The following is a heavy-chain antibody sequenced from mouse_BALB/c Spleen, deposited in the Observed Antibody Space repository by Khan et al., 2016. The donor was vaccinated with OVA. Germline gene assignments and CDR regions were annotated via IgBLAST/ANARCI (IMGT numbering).Heavy chain of an antibody. J-gene: IGHJ4*01. D-gene: IGHD1-1*02. V-gene: IGHV2-6-5*01. CDR1: GFSLTDYG. CDR2: IWGGGTT. CDR3: AKRLWSHYYAMDY. Sequence: QVQLKQSGPGLVAPSQSLSITCTVSGFSLTDYGVGWIRQPPGKGLEWLGVIWGGGTTYYNSALKSRLSISKDNHKSPVFLKMNSLQADETAMHYWAKRLWSHYYAMDYWSQGTSVTVSS.